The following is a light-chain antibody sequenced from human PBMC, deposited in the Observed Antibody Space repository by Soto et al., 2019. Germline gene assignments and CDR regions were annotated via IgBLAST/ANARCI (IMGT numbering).Light chain of an antibody. J-gene: IGLJ2*01. V-gene: IGLV2-8*01. CDR2: EVT. Sequence: QSALTQPPSASGSPGQSVTISCTGASSDFGGTNYVSWYQQHPGKAPKLMNFEVTKRPSGVPDRFSGSKSGNTASLTVSGLQAEDEADYYCTSYAGSYADVVFGGGTKVTVL. CDR1: SSDFGGTNY. CDR3: TSYAGSYADVV.